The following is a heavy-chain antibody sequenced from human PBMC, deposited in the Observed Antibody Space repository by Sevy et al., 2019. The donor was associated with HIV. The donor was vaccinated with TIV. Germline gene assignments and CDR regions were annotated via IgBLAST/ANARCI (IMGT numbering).Heavy chain of an antibody. Sequence: GGSLRLSCAASGFTFAKYSMSWVRQAPGKGMEWVSTFSFGCGRINYADSVKGRFTISRDDSKNTLFLQMNSLRAEDTATYFCAREGCTQPHDYWGQGTLVTVSS. D-gene: IGHD2-8*01. CDR1: GFTFAKYS. J-gene: IGHJ4*02. CDR2: FSFGCGRI. V-gene: IGHV3-23*01. CDR3: AREGCTQPHDY.